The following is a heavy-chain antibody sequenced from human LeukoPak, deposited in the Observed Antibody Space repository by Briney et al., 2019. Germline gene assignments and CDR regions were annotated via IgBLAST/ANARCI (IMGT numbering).Heavy chain of an antibody. CDR2: ISGSGGIT. D-gene: IGHD6-13*01. V-gene: IGHV3-23*01. CDR3: AKDSAAVGGPTTD. Sequence: GGSLRLSCAASGFTFSSYTMSWVRQAPGKRKEWVSLISGSGGITYYADSVKGRFTISRDNSKNTLYLQMDSLRAEDTAVYYCAKDSAAVGGPTTDWGQGTLVTVSS. J-gene: IGHJ4*02. CDR1: GFTFSSYT.